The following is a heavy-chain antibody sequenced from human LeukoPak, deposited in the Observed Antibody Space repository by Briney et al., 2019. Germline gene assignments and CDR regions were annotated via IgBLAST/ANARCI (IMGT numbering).Heavy chain of an antibody. J-gene: IGHJ5*02. CDR2: ISAYNGNT. D-gene: IGHD5-12*01. Sequence: GASVKVSCKASGYTFTSYGISWVRQAPGQGLEWMGWISAYNGNTNYAQKLLGRVTMTTDTSTSTAYMELRSLRSDDTAVYYCARDVDIVAAILAENWFDPWGQGTLVTVSS. CDR1: GYTFTSYG. V-gene: IGHV1-18*01. CDR3: ARDVDIVAAILAENWFDP.